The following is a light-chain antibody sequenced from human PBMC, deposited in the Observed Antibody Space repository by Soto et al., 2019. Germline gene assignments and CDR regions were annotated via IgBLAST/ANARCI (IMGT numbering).Light chain of an antibody. J-gene: IGKJ5*01. CDR1: QAVSTW. CDR2: AAS. Sequence: DIQMTQSPSFVSASVGDRVTITCRASQAVSTWLAWYQQKPGDAPKLLIYAASTLQSGVPSRFSGSGSGTDFTLTIRSLQPEDFATYYCQQSYSSLITFGQGTRLEIK. CDR3: QQSYSSLIT. V-gene: IGKV1-12*01.